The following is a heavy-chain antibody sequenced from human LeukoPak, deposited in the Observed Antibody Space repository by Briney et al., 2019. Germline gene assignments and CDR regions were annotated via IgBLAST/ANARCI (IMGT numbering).Heavy chain of an antibody. D-gene: IGHD6-13*01. Sequence: ASVKVSCKASGYSFSIYGITWARQAPGQGLEYLGWFSASDGTTNYAQKVQDRVTMTTDTSTGTAYLELRSLRSEDTAVYYCASRGPAAGTRWYFDLWGRGTLVTVSS. CDR1: GYSFSIYG. CDR3: ASRGPAAGTRWYFDL. V-gene: IGHV1-18*01. CDR2: FSASDGTT. J-gene: IGHJ2*01.